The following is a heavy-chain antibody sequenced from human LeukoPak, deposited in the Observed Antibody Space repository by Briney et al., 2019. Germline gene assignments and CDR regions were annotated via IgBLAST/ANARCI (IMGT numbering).Heavy chain of an antibody. D-gene: IGHD3-22*01. V-gene: IGHV3-74*01. CDR2: INSDGSST. CDR1: GFTFSSYW. CDR3: ARGNYYDSSGYSLGY. J-gene: IGHJ4*02. Sequence: GGSLRLSCAASGFTFSSYWMHRVRQAPGKGLVWVSRINSDGSSTSYADSVKGRFTISRDNAKNTLYLQMNSLRAEDTAVYYCARGNYYDSSGYSLGYWGQGTLVTVSS.